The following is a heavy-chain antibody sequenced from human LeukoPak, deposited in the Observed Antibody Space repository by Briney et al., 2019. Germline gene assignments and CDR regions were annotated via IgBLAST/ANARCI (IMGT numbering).Heavy chain of an antibody. CDR1: GFTFNNAW. D-gene: IGHD3/OR15-3a*01. CDR3: TAGTGRSDFDY. Sequence: PGGSLRLSCAASGFTFNNAWMSWVRQAPGKGLEWVGRIKRKGDDGTIDYAAPVKGRVTISRDDSKNTLYLQMNSLKSEDTAVYYCTAGTGRSDFDYWGQGTLVTVSS. J-gene: IGHJ4*02. CDR2: IKRKGDDGTI. V-gene: IGHV3-15*01.